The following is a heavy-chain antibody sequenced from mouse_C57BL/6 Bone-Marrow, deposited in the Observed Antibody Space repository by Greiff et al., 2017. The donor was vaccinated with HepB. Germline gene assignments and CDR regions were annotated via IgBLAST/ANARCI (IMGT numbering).Heavy chain of an antibody. CDR1: GFTFSSYA. D-gene: IGHD1-1*01. CDR3: TRDPYFYAMDY. CDR2: ISSGGDYI. J-gene: IGHJ4*01. V-gene: IGHV5-9-1*02. Sequence: EVQGVESGEGLVKPGGSLKLSCAASGFTFSSYAMSWVRQTPEKRLEWVAYISSGGDYIYYADTVKGRCTISRDNARNTLYLQMSSLKSEDTAMYYCTRDPYFYAMDYWGQGTSVTVSS.